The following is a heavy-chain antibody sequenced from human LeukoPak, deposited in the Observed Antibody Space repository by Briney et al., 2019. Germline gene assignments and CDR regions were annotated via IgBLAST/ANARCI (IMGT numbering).Heavy chain of an antibody. CDR3: ARGRVAFDY. V-gene: IGHV4-34*01. Sequence: PSETLSLTCAVYGGSFSGYYWTWIRQPPGKGLEWIGEINHSGSTNYNPSLKSRVTISVDTSQNQFSLKLSSVTAADTAVYYCARGRVAFDYWGQGTLVTVSS. D-gene: IGHD2-15*01. J-gene: IGHJ4*02. CDR1: GGSFSGYY. CDR2: INHSGST.